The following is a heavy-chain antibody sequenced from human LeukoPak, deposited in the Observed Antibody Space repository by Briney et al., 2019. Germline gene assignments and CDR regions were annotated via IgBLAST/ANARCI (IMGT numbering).Heavy chain of an antibody. CDR3: AREGSSWTTVLY. CDR1: GYTFTGYY. V-gene: IGHV1-2*02. J-gene: IGHJ4*02. Sequence: WASVKVSCKASGYTFTGYYMHWVRQAPGQGLEGMGWINPNSGGTNYAQKFQGRVTMTRDTSLSTAYMELSRLRSDDTAVYYCAREGSSWTTVLYWGQGTLVTVSS. D-gene: IGHD4-17*01. CDR2: INPNSGGT.